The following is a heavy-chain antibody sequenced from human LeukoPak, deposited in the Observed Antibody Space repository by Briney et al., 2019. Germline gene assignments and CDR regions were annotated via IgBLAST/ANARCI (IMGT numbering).Heavy chain of an antibody. CDR3: ARVIGYYDSSGYYYCWFDP. CDR1: GYTFTSYA. CDR2: NNTNTGNP. V-gene: IGHV7-4-1*02. Sequence: ASVKVSCKASGYTFTSYAMNWVRQAPGQGLEWMGWNNTNTGNPTYAQGFTGRFVFSLDTSVSTAYLQISSLKAEDTAVYYCARVIGYYDSSGYYYCWFDPWGQGTLVTVSS. D-gene: IGHD3-22*01. J-gene: IGHJ5*02.